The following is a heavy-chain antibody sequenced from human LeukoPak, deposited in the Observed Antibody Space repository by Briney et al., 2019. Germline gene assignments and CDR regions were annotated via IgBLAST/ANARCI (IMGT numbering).Heavy chain of an antibody. V-gene: IGHV4-34*01. J-gene: IGHJ4*02. CDR1: GGSFSGYY. CDR2: INHSGST. D-gene: IGHD4-17*01. Sequence: SETLSLTCAVYGGSFSGYYWSWIRQPPGKGLEWIGEINHSGSTNYNPSLKSRVTISVDTSKNQFSLKLSSVTAADTAVYYCARFTPITVTTFFDYWGQGTLVTVSS. CDR3: ARFTPITVTTFFDY.